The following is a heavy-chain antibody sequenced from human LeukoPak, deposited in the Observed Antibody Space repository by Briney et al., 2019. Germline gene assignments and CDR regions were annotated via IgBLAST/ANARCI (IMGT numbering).Heavy chain of an antibody. CDR1: GYTFTSYA. CDR3: ARERNDCYGSSGCVGDSYMDV. Sequence: ASVKVSCKASGYTFTSYAMNWVRQAPGQGLEWMGWINTNTGNPTYAQGFTGRFVFSLDTSVSTAYLQISSLKADDTAVYYCARERNDCYGSSGCVGDSYMDVCGKGTTVTVSS. CDR2: INTNTGNP. D-gene: IGHD3-22*01. V-gene: IGHV7-4-1*02. J-gene: IGHJ6*03.